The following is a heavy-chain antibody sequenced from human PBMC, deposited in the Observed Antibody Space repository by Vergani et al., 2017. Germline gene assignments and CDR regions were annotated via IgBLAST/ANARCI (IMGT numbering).Heavy chain of an antibody. CDR1: GFTFSSYG. D-gene: IGHD2-2*01. J-gene: IGHJ6*03. CDR3: AKASPRVDYYYYMDV. CDR2: IWYDGSNK. Sequence: QVQLVESGGGVVQPGRSLRLSCAASGFTFSSYGMHWVRQAPGKGLEWVAVIWYDGSNKYYADSVKGRFTISRDNSKNTLYLQMNSLRAEDTAVYYCAKASPRVDYYYYMDVWGKGTTVTVSS. V-gene: IGHV3-33*06.